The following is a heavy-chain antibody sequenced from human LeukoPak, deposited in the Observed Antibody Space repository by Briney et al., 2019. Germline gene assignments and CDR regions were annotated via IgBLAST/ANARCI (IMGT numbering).Heavy chain of an antibody. Sequence: ASVKVSCKASGYTFTSYYMHWVRQAPGQGLEWMGIINPSGGSTSYAQKSQGRVTMTRDTSTSTVYMELSSLRSEDTAVYYCARDSYTHDAFDIWGQGTMVTVSS. CDR2: INPSGGST. V-gene: IGHV1-46*01. CDR3: ARDSYTHDAFDI. CDR1: GYTFTSYY. J-gene: IGHJ3*02.